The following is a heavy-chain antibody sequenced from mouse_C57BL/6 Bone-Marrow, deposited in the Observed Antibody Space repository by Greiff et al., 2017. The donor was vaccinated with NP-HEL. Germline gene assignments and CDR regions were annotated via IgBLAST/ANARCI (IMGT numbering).Heavy chain of an antibody. CDR3: ARERATFFDY. CDR1: GFTFSSYA. J-gene: IGHJ2*01. Sequence: DVTLVESGGGLVKPGGSLKLSCAASGFTFSSYAMSWVRQTPEKRLEWVATISDGGSYTYYPDNVKGRSTISRDNAKNNLYLQMSHPKSEDTAMYYCARERATFFDYWGQGTTLTVSS. V-gene: IGHV5-4*01. D-gene: IGHD3-3*01. CDR2: ISDGGSYT.